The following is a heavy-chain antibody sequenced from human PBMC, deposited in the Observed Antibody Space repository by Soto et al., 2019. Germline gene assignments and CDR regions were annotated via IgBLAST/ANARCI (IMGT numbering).Heavy chain of an antibody. J-gene: IGHJ3*02. CDR3: ATVVSSSSWYVASDI. V-gene: IGHV1-2*04. CDR1: GDTFTGYY. D-gene: IGHD6-13*01. CDR2: GSANSGGT. Sequence: ASVKVSCKASGDTFTGYYMHWVRQAPGQGLEWMGWGSANSGGTNYAQKFRGWGSMTRDRAISTAYMGLSRVRSDETAVYYCATVVSSSSWYVASDIWGQRTMVTVSS.